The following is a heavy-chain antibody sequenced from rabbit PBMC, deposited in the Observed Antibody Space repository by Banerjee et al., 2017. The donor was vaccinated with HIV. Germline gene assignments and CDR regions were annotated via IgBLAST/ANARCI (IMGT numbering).Heavy chain of an antibody. V-gene: IGHV1S40*01. CDR1: GFSFSSGYD. J-gene: IGHJ4*01. CDR2: IGVGYGKT. CDR3: ARDAPNAFNYFNL. D-gene: IGHD6-1*01. Sequence: QSLEESGGDLVKPGASLTLTCTASGFSFSSGYDMCWVRQAPGKGLEWIACIGVGYGKTYYASWAKGRFTISKTSSTTVTLQMTSLTAADTATYFCARDAPNAFNYFNLWGQGTLVTVS.